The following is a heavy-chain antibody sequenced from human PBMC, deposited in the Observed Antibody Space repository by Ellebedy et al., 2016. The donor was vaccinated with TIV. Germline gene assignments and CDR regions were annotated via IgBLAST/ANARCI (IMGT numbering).Heavy chain of an antibody. CDR1: GFNFDDYG. CDR3: AGGRSRTAMDLFPDAFDV. CDR2: ITWHGGSS. J-gene: IGHJ3*01. V-gene: IGHV3-20*03. D-gene: IGHD5-18*01. Sequence: GGSLRLSXAASGFNFDDYGMSWVRQVPGKGLEWVSAITWHGGSSGYADSVKGRFTIPRDNAKNSLYLQMTSLRAADTALYYCAGGRSRTAMDLFPDAFDVWGQGTMVTVSS.